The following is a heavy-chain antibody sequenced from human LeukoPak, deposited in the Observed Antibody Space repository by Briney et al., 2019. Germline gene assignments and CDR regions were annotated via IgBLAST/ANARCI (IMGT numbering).Heavy chain of an antibody. J-gene: IGHJ6*03. CDR2: IYYSGST. Sequence: TSETLSLTCTVSGGSISSSSYYWGWIRQPPGKGLEWIGSIYYSGSTYYNPSLKSRVTISVDTSKNQFSLKLSSVTAADTAVYYCARGTWDGSGSYYNVLYYYYYYMDVWGKGTTVTVSS. CDR3: ARGTWDGSGSYYNVLYYYYYYMDV. CDR1: GGSISSSSYY. V-gene: IGHV4-39*07. D-gene: IGHD3-10*01.